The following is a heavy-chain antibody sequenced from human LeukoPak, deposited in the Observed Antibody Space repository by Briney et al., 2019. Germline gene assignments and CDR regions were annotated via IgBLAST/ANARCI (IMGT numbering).Heavy chain of an antibody. D-gene: IGHD3-10*01. CDR1: GFSLSTDGMC. CDR3: ARISLIRQPRGVSPYYFDD. J-gene: IGHJ4*02. V-gene: IGHV2-70*11. Sequence: SVPALVKPTQTLTLTCSFSGFSLSTDGMCVHWIRQPPGKALERLARINWDGDKSYSTSLKTRLTISTDTSKTQVVLTMTNIDPVDTATYFCARISLIRQPRGVSPYYFDDRGQATLVTVSS. CDR2: INWDGDK.